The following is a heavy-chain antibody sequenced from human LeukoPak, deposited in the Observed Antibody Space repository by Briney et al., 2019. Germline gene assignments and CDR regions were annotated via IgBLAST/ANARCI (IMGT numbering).Heavy chain of an antibody. CDR3: AKDPKGLVRSYYFDY. J-gene: IGHJ4*02. D-gene: IGHD3-16*01. Sequence: GGSLRLSCAASGFTFSSYSMNWVRQAPGKGLEWVSSISSSSSYIYYADSVKGRFTISRDNSKNTLYLQMNSLRAEDTAVYYCAKDPKGLVRSYYFDYWGQGTLVTVSS. CDR1: GFTFSSYS. CDR2: ISSSSSYI. V-gene: IGHV3-21*04.